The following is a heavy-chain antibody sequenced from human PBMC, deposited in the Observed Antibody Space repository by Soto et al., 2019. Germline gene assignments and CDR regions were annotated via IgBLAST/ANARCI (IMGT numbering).Heavy chain of an antibody. J-gene: IGHJ5*02. CDR2: IYYSGST. D-gene: IGHD3-16*02. Sequence: PSETLSLTCTVSGGSISSYCWSWIRQPPGKGLEWIGYIYYSGSTNYNPSLKSRVTISVDTSKNQFSLKLSSVTAADTAVYYCARDAGGLVTWGQGTLVTVSS. CDR1: GGSISSYC. CDR3: ARDAGGLVT. V-gene: IGHV4-59*01.